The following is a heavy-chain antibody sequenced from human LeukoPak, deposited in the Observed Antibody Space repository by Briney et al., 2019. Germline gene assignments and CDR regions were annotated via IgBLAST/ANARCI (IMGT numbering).Heavy chain of an antibody. CDR3: ATLVGATGGYDAFDI. CDR2: FSGSGGST. CDR1: GFTFSSYA. D-gene: IGHD1-26*01. J-gene: IGHJ3*02. Sequence: GGSLRLSCAASGFTFSSYAMSWVRQAPGKGLECISGFSGSGGSTYYADSVKGRFTISRDNSKNTLYLQMNSLRVEDTAVYYCATLVGATGGYDAFDIWGQGTMVTVSS. V-gene: IGHV3-23*01.